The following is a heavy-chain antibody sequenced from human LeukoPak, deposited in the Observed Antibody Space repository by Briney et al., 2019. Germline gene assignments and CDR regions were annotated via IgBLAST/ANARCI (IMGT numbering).Heavy chain of an antibody. CDR1: GFTFSNYW. V-gene: IGHV3-33*08. J-gene: IGHJ6*03. CDR3: VSGIGYYYYMDV. Sequence: GGSLRLSCAASGFTFSNYWMSWVRQAPGKGLEWVAVIWYDGSNKYYADSVKGRFTISRDNSKNTLYLQMNSLRAEDTAVYYCVSGIGYYYYMDVWGKGTTVTVSS. CDR2: IWYDGSNK. D-gene: IGHD3-10*01.